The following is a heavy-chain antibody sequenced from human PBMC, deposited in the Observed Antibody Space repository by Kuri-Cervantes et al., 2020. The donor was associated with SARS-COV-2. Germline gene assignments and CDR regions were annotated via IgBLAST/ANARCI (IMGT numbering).Heavy chain of an antibody. J-gene: IGHJ4*02. V-gene: IGHV3-30*02. CDR1: GFTFSSYG. Sequence: GESLKISCAASGFTFSSYGMHWVRQAPGKGLEWVAVIWYDGSNKYYADSVKGRFTISRDNSKNTLYLQMNSLRAEDTAVYYCAKDPTGSVWSGYYNYWGQGTVVTVSS. CDR3: AKDPTGSVWSGYYNY. CDR2: IWYDGSNK. D-gene: IGHD3-3*01.